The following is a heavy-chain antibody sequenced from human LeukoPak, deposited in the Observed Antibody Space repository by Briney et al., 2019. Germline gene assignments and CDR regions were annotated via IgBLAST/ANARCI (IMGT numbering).Heavy chain of an antibody. Sequence: GGSLRLYCAASGLTFSNYGMHWVRQAPGKGLEWVAVISYDGSNKYYADSVKGRFTISRDNSKNTLYLQMNSLRAEDTAVYYCANSPYGYNSYWGQGTLVTVSS. CDR3: ANSPYGYNSY. J-gene: IGHJ4*02. D-gene: IGHD5-24*01. V-gene: IGHV3-30*18. CDR1: GLTFSNYG. CDR2: ISYDGSNK.